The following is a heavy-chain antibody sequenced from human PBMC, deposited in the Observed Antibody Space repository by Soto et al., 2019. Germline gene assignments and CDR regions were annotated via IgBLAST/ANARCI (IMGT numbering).Heavy chain of an antibody. J-gene: IGHJ4*02. CDR1: GFTVSNNP. CDR3: ARDGSGY. CDR2: IYGGGGT. V-gene: IGHV3-66*01. Sequence: EVQLVESGGGLVQPGGSLRLSCAASGFTVSNNPMSWVRQAPGKGLEWVAVIYGGGGTHYADSVKGRITISRDNSKNTVYLQMNSLRAEDTAVYYCARDGSGYWGQGTLVTVSS.